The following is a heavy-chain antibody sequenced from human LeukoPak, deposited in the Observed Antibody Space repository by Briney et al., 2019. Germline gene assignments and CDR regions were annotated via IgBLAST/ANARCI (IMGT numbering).Heavy chain of an antibody. CDR2: ISAYNCNT. CDR3: AIAPPELYGGTHSWFDP. J-gene: IGHJ5*02. D-gene: IGHD4-23*01. Sequence: ASVKASCKASSYTLTSYGISWVRQAPGQGLEWMGWISAYNCNTNYAQKLQGKVTMTTDTSTSTAYMELRSLRSDDTAVYYCAIAPPELYGGTHSWFDPWGQGTLVTVSS. CDR1: SYTLTSYG. V-gene: IGHV1-18*01.